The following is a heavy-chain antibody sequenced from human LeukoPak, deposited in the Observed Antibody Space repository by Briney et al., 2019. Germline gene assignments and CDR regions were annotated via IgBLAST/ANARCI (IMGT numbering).Heavy chain of an antibody. J-gene: IGHJ5*02. D-gene: IGHD3-3*01. V-gene: IGHV3-15*01. CDR2: IKSKTDGGTT. CDR3: TAPIFRLRVA. Sequence: GGSLRLSCAASGFTFSNAWMSWVRHAPGKGLEWVGRIKSKTDGGTTDYAATGKGRFTISRDDSKNTLYLQMNSLKTEDEAVCYCTAPIFRLRVAWGQGTLVTVSS. CDR1: GFTFSNAW.